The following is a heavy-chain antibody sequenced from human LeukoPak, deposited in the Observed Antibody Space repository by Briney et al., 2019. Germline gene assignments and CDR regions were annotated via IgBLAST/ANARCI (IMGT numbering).Heavy chain of an antibody. CDR2: MNPNSGDT. D-gene: IGHD6-25*01. J-gene: IGHJ4*02. V-gene: IGHV1-8*01. Sequence: ASVKVSCKASGYTFTNYDINWVRQATGQGLEWMGWMNPNSGDTGYAQKFQGRGTMTRDTSLNTAYMELNSLTSEDTAVYYCARRTMWDASGWRSPDYWGQGTLVTVSS. CDR3: ARRTMWDASGWRSPDY. CDR1: GYTFTNYD.